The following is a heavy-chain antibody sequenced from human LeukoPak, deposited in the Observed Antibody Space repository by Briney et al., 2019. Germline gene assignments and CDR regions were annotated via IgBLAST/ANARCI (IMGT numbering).Heavy chain of an antibody. Sequence: SQTLSLTCTVSGGSISSGGYYWSWIRQHPGKGLEWIGYIYYSGSTYYNPSLKSRVTISVDTSKNQFSLKLSSVTAADTAVYYCANSGYSYGYRYLDYWGQGTLVTVSS. CDR2: IYYSGST. CDR3: ANSGYSYGYRYLDY. CDR1: GGSISSGGYY. V-gene: IGHV4-31*03. J-gene: IGHJ4*02. D-gene: IGHD5-18*01.